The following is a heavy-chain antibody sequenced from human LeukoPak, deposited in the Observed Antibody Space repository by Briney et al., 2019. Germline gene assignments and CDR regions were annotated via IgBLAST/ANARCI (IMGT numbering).Heavy chain of an antibody. CDR3: ARPYDYYYGMDV. J-gene: IGHJ6*02. V-gene: IGHV4-34*01. Sequence: SETLSLTCAVYGGSFSSYYWSCIRQHPGKGLEWIGAINHSGSTNYNPSLKSRVTRSVDTSKNQFSLKLSSVTAADTAVYYCARPYDYYYGMDVWGQGTTVTVSS. CDR1: GGSFSSYY. CDR2: INHSGST.